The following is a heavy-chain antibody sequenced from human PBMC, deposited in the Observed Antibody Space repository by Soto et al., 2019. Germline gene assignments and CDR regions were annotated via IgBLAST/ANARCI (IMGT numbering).Heavy chain of an antibody. CDR2: MNPNSGNT. CDR1: GYTFTSYD. V-gene: IGHV1-8*01. CDR3: ARDTDVTIFGVVIISPDYGMDV. D-gene: IGHD3-3*01. Sequence: ASVKVSCKASGYTFTSYDINWVRQATGQGLEWMGWMNPNSGNTGYAQKFQGRVTMTRNTSISTAYMEPSSLRSEDTAVYYCARDTDVTIFGVVIISPDYGMDVWGPGTTVTVSS. J-gene: IGHJ6*02.